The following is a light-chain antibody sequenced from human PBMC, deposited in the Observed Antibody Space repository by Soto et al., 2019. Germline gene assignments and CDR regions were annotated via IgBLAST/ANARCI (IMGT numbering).Light chain of an antibody. V-gene: IGKV2-28*01. J-gene: IGKJ2*01. CDR2: LGS. Sequence: DIVMTQSPLSLPVTPGEPASISCRSSQSLLYGAGYMYVDWYLQKPGQPPQLLIFLGSNRASGVPDRFRGPVSGPDFTLKISRVETEDVGVYYCMQSLQTPYTFGQGTKLDIK. CDR1: QSLLYGAGYMY. CDR3: MQSLQTPYT.